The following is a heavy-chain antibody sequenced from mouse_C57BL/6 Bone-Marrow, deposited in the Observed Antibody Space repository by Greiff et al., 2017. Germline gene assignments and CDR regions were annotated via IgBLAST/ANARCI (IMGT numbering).Heavy chain of an antibody. Sequence: VKLQQSGAELVRPGASVKLSCPASGFNIKDYYMHWVKPRHEQGLECIGWLDPENGDTEYASKFQGKATITADTSSNTAYMQLSSLTSEDTAVYYCTTEEEYDGRAYWGQGTLVTVSA. CDR3: TTEEEYDGRAY. CDR2: LDPENGDT. J-gene: IGHJ3*01. V-gene: IGHV14-4*01. CDR1: GFNIKDYY. D-gene: IGHD2-14*01.